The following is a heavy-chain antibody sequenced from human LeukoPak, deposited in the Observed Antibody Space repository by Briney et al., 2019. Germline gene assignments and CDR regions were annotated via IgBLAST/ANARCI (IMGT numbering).Heavy chain of an antibody. J-gene: IGHJ6*02. V-gene: IGHV3-23*01. CDR3: AKFNDFWSGRTSQYYYGMDV. Sequence: GGSLRLSCAASGVTLSNYAMSWARQAPGKGLEWVSAISGSGGSTYYADSVKGRFTISRDNSKNTLYLQMNSLRAEDTAVYYCAKFNDFWSGRTSQYYYGMDVWGQGTTVTVSS. CDR1: GVTLSNYA. D-gene: IGHD3-3*01. CDR2: ISGSGGST.